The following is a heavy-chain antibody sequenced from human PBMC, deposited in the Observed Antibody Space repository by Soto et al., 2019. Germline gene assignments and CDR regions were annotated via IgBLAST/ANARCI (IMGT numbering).Heavy chain of an antibody. V-gene: IGHV4-34*11. J-gene: IGHJ5*02. CDR1: GGSGGSFSGYY. Sequence: SETLSLTCAVYGGSGGSFSGYYWSWIRQPPGKGLEWIGFIYYTGSSSYNPSLKSRVTMSLDKSKNQFSLKLSPVTAADTAVYYCARDWDVVDTSTPGGVNWFDPWGQGTLVTVS. D-gene: IGHD5-12*01. CDR2: IYYTGSS. CDR3: ARDWDVVDTSTPGGVNWFDP.